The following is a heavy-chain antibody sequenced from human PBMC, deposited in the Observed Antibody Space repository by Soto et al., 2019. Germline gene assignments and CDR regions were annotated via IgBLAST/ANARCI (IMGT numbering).Heavy chain of an antibody. Sequence: QVQLVRSGAEVKKPGSSVKVSCKASGGTFSSYAISWVRQAPGQGLEWMGGIIPLFGTVNYAQKFQARVTIIADESTSTAYMQLGSLRSEDTAVYYCARSRDGYNALDYWGQGTLVTVSS. J-gene: IGHJ4*02. CDR1: GGTFSSYA. CDR2: IIPLFGTV. V-gene: IGHV1-69*12. D-gene: IGHD5-12*01. CDR3: ARSRDGYNALDY.